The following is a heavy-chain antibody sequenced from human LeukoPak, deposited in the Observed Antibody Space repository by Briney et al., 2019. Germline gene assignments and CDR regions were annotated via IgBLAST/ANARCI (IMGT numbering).Heavy chain of an antibody. CDR3: AELGITMIGGV. V-gene: IGHV3-23*01. Sequence: GGSLRLSCAASGFTFSNYYMSWVRQAPGKGLEWVPDISGSGSSTYYADSVKGRFTISRDNSKNTLYLQMNSLRAEDTAVYYCAELGITMIGGVWGKGTTVTISS. CDR1: GFTFSNYY. CDR2: ISGSGSST. J-gene: IGHJ6*04. D-gene: IGHD3-10*02.